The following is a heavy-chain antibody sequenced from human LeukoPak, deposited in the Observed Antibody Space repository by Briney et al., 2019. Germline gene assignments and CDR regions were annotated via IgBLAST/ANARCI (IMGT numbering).Heavy chain of an antibody. V-gene: IGHV4-39*07. D-gene: IGHD5-18*01. CDR2: IHYSGST. J-gene: IGHJ5*02. Sequence: SETLSLTCTVSGGSISSSSYYWGWIRQPPGKGLEWIGSIHYSGSTNYNPSLKSRVTISVDTSKNQFSLKLSSVTAADTAVYYCARVRIQLWLRESWFDPWGQGTLVTVSS. CDR3: ARVRIQLWLRESWFDP. CDR1: GGSISSSSYY.